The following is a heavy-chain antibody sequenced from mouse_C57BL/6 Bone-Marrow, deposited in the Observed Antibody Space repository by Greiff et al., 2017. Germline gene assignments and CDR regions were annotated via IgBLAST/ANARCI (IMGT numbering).Heavy chain of an antibody. CDR1: GYSFTDYN. Sequence: EVQLQQSGPELVKPGASVKISCKASGYSFTDYNINWVKQSNGKSLEWIGVINPNYGTTSYNQKFKGKATLTVDQSSSTAYMQLNSLTSEESAVYCCARGDESYFYYAMDYWGQGTSVTVSS. V-gene: IGHV1-39*01. CDR2: INPNYGTT. CDR3: ARGDESYFYYAMDY. D-gene: IGHD1-1*01. J-gene: IGHJ4*01.